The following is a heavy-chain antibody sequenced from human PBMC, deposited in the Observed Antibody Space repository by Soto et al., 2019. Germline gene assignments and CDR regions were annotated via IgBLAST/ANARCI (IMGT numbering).Heavy chain of an antibody. CDR3: ARDHGSGKSLGRWEDY. CDR1: GYTFTSYG. J-gene: IGHJ4*02. Sequence: ASVKVSCKASGYTFTSYGISWVRQAPGQGLEWMGWISAYNGNTNYAQKLQGRVTMTTDTSTSTAYMELRSLRSDDTAVYYCARDHGSGKSLGRWEDYWGQGTLVTVSS. V-gene: IGHV1-18*01. CDR2: ISAYNGNT. D-gene: IGHD3-10*01.